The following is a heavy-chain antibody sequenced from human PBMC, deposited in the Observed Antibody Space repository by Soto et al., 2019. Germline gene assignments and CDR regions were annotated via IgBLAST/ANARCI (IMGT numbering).Heavy chain of an antibody. CDR1: RFTFSNYG. V-gene: IGHV3-33*01. D-gene: IGHD2-15*01. Sequence: QVQLVESGGGVVQPGRSLRLSCAASRFTFSNYGIHWVRQAPGKGLEWVAVIWYDGTNKYYAASVKGRFTISSDNSMNNPFLQMNSLRGEDTAVYYCARDQGYGDNSPDYWGQGAMVTVSS. CDR3: ARDQGYGDNSPDY. J-gene: IGHJ4*02. CDR2: IWYDGTNK.